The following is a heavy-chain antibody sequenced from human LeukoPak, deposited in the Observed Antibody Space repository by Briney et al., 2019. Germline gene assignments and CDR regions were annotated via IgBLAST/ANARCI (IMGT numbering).Heavy chain of an antibody. Sequence: GGSLRLSCAASGFTFSSYAMHWVRQAPGKGLEWVAVISYDGSNKYYADSVKGRFTISRDNSKNTLYLQMNSLRAEDTAVYYCARDPPDSGSYYFDYWGQGTLATVSS. CDR2: ISYDGSNK. D-gene: IGHD1-26*01. CDR3: ARDPPDSGSYYFDY. J-gene: IGHJ4*02. CDR1: GFTFSSYA. V-gene: IGHV3-30-3*01.